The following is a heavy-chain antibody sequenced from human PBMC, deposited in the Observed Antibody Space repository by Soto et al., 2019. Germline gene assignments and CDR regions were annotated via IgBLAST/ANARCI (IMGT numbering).Heavy chain of an antibody. CDR2: MNPNSGNT. D-gene: IGHD7-27*01. CDR3: AGLPWANYYSYGMDV. Sequence: QVQLVQSGAEVKKPGASVKVSCKASGYTFTSYDINWVRQATGQGLEWMGWMNPNSGNTGYAQKFQGRVTMTRNTSLSTAYMELSGLRSEDTAVYYCAGLPWANYYSYGMDVWGQGTTVTVSS. V-gene: IGHV1-8*01. J-gene: IGHJ6*02. CDR1: GYTFTSYD.